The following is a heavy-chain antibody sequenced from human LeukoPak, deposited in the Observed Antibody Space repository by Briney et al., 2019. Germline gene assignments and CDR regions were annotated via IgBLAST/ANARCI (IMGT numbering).Heavy chain of an antibody. D-gene: IGHD3-22*01. J-gene: IGHJ5*02. CDR1: GFTFSSYG. V-gene: IGHV3-30*18. Sequence: PGGSLRLSCAASGFTFSSYGMHWVRQAPGKGLEWVAVISYDGSNKYYADSVKGRFTISRDNSKNTLYLQMNSLRAEDTAVYYCAKAGGPYDSSGYYSFDPWGQGTLVTVSS. CDR3: AKAGGPYDSSGYYSFDP. CDR2: ISYDGSNK.